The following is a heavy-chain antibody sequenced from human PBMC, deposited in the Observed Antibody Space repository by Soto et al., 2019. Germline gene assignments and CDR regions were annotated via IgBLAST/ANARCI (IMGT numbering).Heavy chain of an antibody. D-gene: IGHD2-2*01. CDR3: ARVGSTSWKGEWFDP. V-gene: IGHV1-8*01. CDR1: GYTFTSYD. Sequence: ASVKVSCKASGYTFTSYDINWVRQATGQGLELMGWMNPNSGNTGYAQKFQGRVTMTRNTSISTAYMELSSLRSEDTAVYYCARVGSTSWKGEWFDPWGQGTLVTVSS. J-gene: IGHJ5*02. CDR2: MNPNSGNT.